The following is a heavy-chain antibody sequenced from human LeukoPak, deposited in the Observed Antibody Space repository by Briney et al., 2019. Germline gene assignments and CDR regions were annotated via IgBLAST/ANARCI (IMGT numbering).Heavy chain of an antibody. J-gene: IGHJ3*02. D-gene: IGHD4-23*01. Sequence: PSETLSLTCTVSGGSISSYYWSWIRQPPGKGLEWIGYIYYSGSTNYNPSLKSRVTISVDTSKNQFSLKLSSVTAADTAVYYCARDRPNDYGGHGAFDIWGQGT. CDR3: ARDRPNDYGGHGAFDI. CDR2: IYYSGST. V-gene: IGHV4-59*01. CDR1: GGSISSYY.